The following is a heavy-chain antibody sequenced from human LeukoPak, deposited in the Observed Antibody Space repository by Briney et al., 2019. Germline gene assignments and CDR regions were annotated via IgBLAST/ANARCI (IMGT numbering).Heavy chain of an antibody. V-gene: IGHV3-30*18. CDR1: GFTFSSYG. D-gene: IGHD6-6*01. J-gene: IGHJ6*03. Sequence: GGSLRLSCAASGFTFSSYGMHWVRQAPGKGLEWVAVISYDGSNKYYADSVKGRFTISRDNSKNTLYLQMNSLRAEDTAVYYCAKDYEYSSSSYYYYYMDVWGKGTTVTVSS. CDR3: AKDYEYSSSSYYYYYMDV. CDR2: ISYDGSNK.